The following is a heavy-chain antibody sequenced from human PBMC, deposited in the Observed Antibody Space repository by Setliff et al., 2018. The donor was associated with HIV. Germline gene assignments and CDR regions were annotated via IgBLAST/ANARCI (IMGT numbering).Heavy chain of an antibody. CDR1: GYTFTSYG. D-gene: IGHD1-26*01. CDR2: IIPVFGTT. CDR3: ARDHHSGSDWSRLGAFDI. Sequence: SVKVSCKASGYTFTSYGINWVRQAPGQGLEWVGGIIPVFGTTSYGHHFQGRVAITADASTSTAYLDLYSLRSEDTAVYYCARDHHSGSDWSRLGAFDIWGQGTVVTVSS. J-gene: IGHJ3*02. V-gene: IGHV1-69*13.